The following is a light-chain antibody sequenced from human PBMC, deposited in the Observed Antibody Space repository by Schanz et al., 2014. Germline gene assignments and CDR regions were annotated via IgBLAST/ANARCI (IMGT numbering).Light chain of an antibody. CDR3: QQYNNWPLT. J-gene: IGKJ4*01. CDR1: QSVSSSY. CDR2: GAS. V-gene: IGKV3-15*01. Sequence: EIVLTQSPGTLSLSPRERATLSCRASQSVSSSYLAWYQQKPGQAPRLLIYGASTRATGIPARFSGSGSGTEFTLTISSLQSEDFAVYYCQQYNNWPLTFGGGTKVEIK.